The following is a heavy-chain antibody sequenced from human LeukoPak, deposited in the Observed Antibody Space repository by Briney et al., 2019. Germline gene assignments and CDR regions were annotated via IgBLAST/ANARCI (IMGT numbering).Heavy chain of an antibody. CDR2: IKSKTDGGTT. Sequence: GGSLRLSCAASGFSFSDAWMNWVRQAPGKGLEWVGRIKSKTDGGTTDYAAPVKGRFTISRDDSKNTLYLQMNSLKTEDTAVYYCTTDSGTTRYYYYMDVWGKGTTVTVSS. J-gene: IGHJ6*03. CDR1: GFSFSDAW. V-gene: IGHV3-15*01. CDR3: TTDSGTTRYYYYMDV. D-gene: IGHD3-10*01.